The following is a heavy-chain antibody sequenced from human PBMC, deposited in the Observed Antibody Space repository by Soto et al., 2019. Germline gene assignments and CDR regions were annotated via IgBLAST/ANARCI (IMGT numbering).Heavy chain of an antibody. CDR1: GFTFSSYG. CDR2: ISYDGSNK. D-gene: IGHD3-3*01. Sequence: GGSLRLSCAASGFTFSSYGMHWVRQAPGKGLEWVAVISYDGSNKYYADSVKGRFTISRDNSKNTLYLQMNSLRAEDTAVYYCAKDAPTTYYDFWSGYYPDYWGQGTLVTVSS. V-gene: IGHV3-30*18. CDR3: AKDAPTTYYDFWSGYYPDY. J-gene: IGHJ4*02.